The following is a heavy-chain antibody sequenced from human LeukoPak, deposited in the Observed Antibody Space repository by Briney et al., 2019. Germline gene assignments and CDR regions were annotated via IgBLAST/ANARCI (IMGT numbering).Heavy chain of an antibody. J-gene: IGHJ4*02. D-gene: IGHD6-19*01. CDR3: ARSLYSSGWYFGY. Sequence: KTSETLSLTCTVSGGAISSYYWSWIRQPPGHGLEWVGDIYYSGSTNYNPSLKRRVTISVDTSKHQFSLKLSSVTAADTAVYFCARSLYSSGWYFGYWGQGTLVTVSS. CDR2: IYYSGST. CDR1: GGAISSYY. V-gene: IGHV4-59*08.